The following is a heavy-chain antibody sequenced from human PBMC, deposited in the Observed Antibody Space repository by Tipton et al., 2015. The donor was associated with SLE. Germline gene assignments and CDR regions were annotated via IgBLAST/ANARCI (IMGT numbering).Heavy chain of an antibody. CDR1: GGSFSGYY. J-gene: IGHJ3*02. CDR3: ARDNSIGAFDI. CDR2: INHSENT. V-gene: IGHV4-34*01. D-gene: IGHD4-11*01. Sequence: TLSLTCAVYGGSFSGYYWSWIRRPPGKGLEWIGEINHSENTNYNPSLKSRVTMSVDTSKNQFSLSLSSVTAADTAVYYCARDNSIGAFDIWGQGTMVTVSS.